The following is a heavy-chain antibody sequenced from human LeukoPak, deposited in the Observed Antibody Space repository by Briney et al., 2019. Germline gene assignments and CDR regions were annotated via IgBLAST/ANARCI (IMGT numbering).Heavy chain of an antibody. D-gene: IGHD6-19*01. Sequence: GGSLRLSCAASVFTFSRKTMNCVRQAPGKGLEWVSYISSDGGTIYYADSVRGRFTISRDNAKNSLYLQMNSLRDEDTAVYYCARDNGMTSGWYAGRIDYYYGMDVWGQGTTVTVSS. J-gene: IGHJ6*02. CDR2: ISSDGGTI. V-gene: IGHV3-48*02. CDR3: ARDNGMTSGWYAGRIDYYYGMDV. CDR1: VFTFSRKT.